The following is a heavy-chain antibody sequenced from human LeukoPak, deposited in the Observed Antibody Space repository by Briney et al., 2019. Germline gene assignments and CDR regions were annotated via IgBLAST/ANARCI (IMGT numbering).Heavy chain of an antibody. CDR1: GGSISSYY. CDR2: IYYSGST. Sequence: SETLSLTCTVSGGSISSYYWSLIRQPPGKGLEWIGYIYYSGSTNYNPSLKSRVTISVDTSKNQFSLKLSSVTAADTAVYYCARDVVGATPPYWGQGTLVTVSS. J-gene: IGHJ4*02. CDR3: ARDVVGATPPY. D-gene: IGHD1-26*01. V-gene: IGHV4-59*01.